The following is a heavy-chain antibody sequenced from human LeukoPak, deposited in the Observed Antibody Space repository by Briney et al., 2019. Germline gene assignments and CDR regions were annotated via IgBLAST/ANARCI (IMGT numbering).Heavy chain of an antibody. CDR3: ARERYGMDV. V-gene: IGHV3-66*01. CDR1: GLTVSSNY. J-gene: IGHJ6*02. Sequence: GGSLRLSCAASGLTVSSNYMNWVRQAPGKGLEWVSVIYSGGFTYYADSVKGRFIISRDNSKNTLYLQMNNLRAEDAAVYYCARERYGMDVWGHGTTVTVSS. CDR2: IYSGGFT.